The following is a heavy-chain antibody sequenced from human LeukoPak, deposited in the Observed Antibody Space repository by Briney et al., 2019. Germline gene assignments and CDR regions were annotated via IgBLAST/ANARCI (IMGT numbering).Heavy chain of an antibody. CDR3: ARQADRNYYFDY. CDR2: INPNSGGT. D-gene: IGHD1-7*01. CDR1: GYTFTGYY. J-gene: IGHJ4*02. Sequence: ASVKVSCKASGYTFTGYYMHWVRQAPGQGLEWMGWINPNSGGTYYAQKFQGRVSMTRDTSISTAYMELSRLRSDDTAVYYCARQADRNYYFDYWGQGTLVTVSS. V-gene: IGHV1-2*02.